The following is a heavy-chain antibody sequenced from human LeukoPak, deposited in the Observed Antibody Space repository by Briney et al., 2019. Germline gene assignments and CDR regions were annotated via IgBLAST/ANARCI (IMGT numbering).Heavy chain of an antibody. Sequence: PSGTLSLTCAVSGGSISSSNWWSWVRQPPGKGLEWIGEIYHSGSTNYNPSLKSRVTMSVDTSKNQFSLKLSSVTAADTAVYYCARDLALPDSSGHYLRGVFDYWGQGTLVTVSS. D-gene: IGHD3-22*01. CDR1: GGSISSSNW. CDR3: ARDLALPDSSGHYLRGVFDY. J-gene: IGHJ4*02. CDR2: IYHSGST. V-gene: IGHV4-4*02.